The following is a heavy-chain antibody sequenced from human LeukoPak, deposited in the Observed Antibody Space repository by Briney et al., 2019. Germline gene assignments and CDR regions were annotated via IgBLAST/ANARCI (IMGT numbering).Heavy chain of an antibody. Sequence: NPSETLSLTCAVYGGSFSGYYWSWIRQPPGKGLEWIGEINQSGSTNYNPSLKSRVTISLDTSKNQFSLKLSSVTAADTAVYYCARGTGTKAGNWFDPWGQGTLVTVSS. CDR1: GGSFSGYY. CDR3: ARGTGTKAGNWFDP. D-gene: IGHD1-7*01. J-gene: IGHJ5*02. CDR2: INQSGST. V-gene: IGHV4-34*01.